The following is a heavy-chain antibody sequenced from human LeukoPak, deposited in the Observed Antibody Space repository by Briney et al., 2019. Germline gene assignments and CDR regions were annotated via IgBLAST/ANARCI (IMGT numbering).Heavy chain of an antibody. Sequence: SETLSLTCAVYNGPFSGYYWSWIRQPPGKGLEWIGYIYYSGSTNYNPSLKSRVTISVDTSKNQFSLKLSSVTAADTAVYYCARDSGYQLLSANWFDPWGQGTLVTVSS. V-gene: IGHV4-59*01. D-gene: IGHD2-2*01. J-gene: IGHJ5*02. CDR1: NGPFSGYY. CDR3: ARDSGYQLLSANWFDP. CDR2: IYYSGST.